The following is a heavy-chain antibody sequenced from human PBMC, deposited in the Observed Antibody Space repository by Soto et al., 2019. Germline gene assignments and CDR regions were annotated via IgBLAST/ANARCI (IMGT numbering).Heavy chain of an antibody. Sequence: QVQLVQSGAEVKKPGSSVKVSCKASGDTFSSYTLSWVRQAPGQGLEWMGGIIPILGGADYAQKFQGRVTVTANKCTSTAYMELSSLRPEDTAVYYCARPSQSRVVVTATKTVNDAFDIWGQGTLVSVSS. CDR3: ARPSQSRVVVTATKTVNDAFDI. V-gene: IGHV1-69*02. CDR2: IIPILGGA. J-gene: IGHJ3*02. CDR1: GDTFSSYT. D-gene: IGHD2-21*02.